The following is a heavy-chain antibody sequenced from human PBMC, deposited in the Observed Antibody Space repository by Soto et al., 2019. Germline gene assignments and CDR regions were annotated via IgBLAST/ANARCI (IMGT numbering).Heavy chain of an antibody. V-gene: IGHV3-23*01. CDR1: GFTFSSYA. D-gene: IGHD6-6*01. CDR2: ISGSGGST. Sequence: GGSLRLSCAASGFTFSSYAMSWVRQAPGKGLEWVSAISGSGGSTYYADSVEGRFTISRDNSKNTLYLQMNSLRAEDTAVYYCAEELSIAARLVGFYDYWGQGTLVTVSS. CDR3: AEELSIAARLVGFYDY. J-gene: IGHJ4*02.